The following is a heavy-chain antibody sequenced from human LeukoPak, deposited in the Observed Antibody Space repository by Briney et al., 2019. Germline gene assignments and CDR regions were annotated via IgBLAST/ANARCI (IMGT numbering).Heavy chain of an antibody. CDR1: GXXFDDYA. Sequence: GRSLRLSCAASGXXFDDYAXHWVRQAXXXXXXXXXGISWNSGSIGYADSVKGRFTISRDNAKNSLYLQMNSLRAEDTALYYCAKDQYYYGSGSYPYWGQGTLVTVSS. V-gene: IGHV3-9*01. CDR3: AKDQYYYGSGSYPY. D-gene: IGHD3-10*01. J-gene: IGHJ4*02. CDR2: ISWNSGSI.